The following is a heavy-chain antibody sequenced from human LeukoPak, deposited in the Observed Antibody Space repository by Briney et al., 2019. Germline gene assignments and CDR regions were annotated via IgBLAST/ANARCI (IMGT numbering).Heavy chain of an antibody. J-gene: IGHJ4*02. V-gene: IGHV4-39*02. D-gene: IGHD3-9*01. Sequence: SETLSLTCTVSGGSISSSSYYWGWIRQPPGKGLERIGSIYYSGSTYYNPSLKSRVTISVDTSKNQFSLKLSSVTAADTAVYYCARDTYCDILTGYYTFDYWGQGTLVTVSS. CDR1: GGSISSSSYY. CDR3: ARDTYCDILTGYYTFDY. CDR2: IYYSGST.